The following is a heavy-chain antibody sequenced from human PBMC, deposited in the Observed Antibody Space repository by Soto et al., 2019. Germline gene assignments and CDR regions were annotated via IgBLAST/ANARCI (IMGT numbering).Heavy chain of an antibody. J-gene: IGHJ5*02. Sequence: GASVTVSCKASGYTITSYGIIWVRQATGQGLEWMGWISAYNGNRNYEQKFQGRVTMTTDTSTSTVYMELRSLRSDDTAVYYCASLTGYSSGWHYNWFDPWGQGTLVTVSS. CDR1: GYTITSYG. V-gene: IGHV1-18*01. CDR2: ISAYNGNR. CDR3: ASLTGYSSGWHYNWFDP. D-gene: IGHD6-19*01.